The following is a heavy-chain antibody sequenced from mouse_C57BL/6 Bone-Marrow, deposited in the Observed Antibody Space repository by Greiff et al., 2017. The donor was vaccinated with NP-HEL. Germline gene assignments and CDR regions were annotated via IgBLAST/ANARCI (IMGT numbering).Heavy chain of an antibody. D-gene: IGHD2-5*01. J-gene: IGHJ3*01. V-gene: IGHV1-69*01. Sequence: QVQLQQSGAELVMPGASVKLSCKASGYTFTSYWMHWVTQRPGQGLEWIGEIDPSDSYTNYNQTFKGKSTLTVDKSSSKAYMQLSSLTSEDSAVYYCARRGSNSWFAYWGQGTLVTVSA. CDR2: IDPSDSYT. CDR3: ARRGSNSWFAY. CDR1: GYTFTSYW.